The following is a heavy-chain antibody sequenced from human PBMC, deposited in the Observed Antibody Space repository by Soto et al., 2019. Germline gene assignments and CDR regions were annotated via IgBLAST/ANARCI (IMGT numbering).Heavy chain of an antibody. CDR3: ARDKDFWSGYYPAPFDY. J-gene: IGHJ4*02. CDR1: GGTFSSYA. V-gene: IGHV1-69*01. Sequence: SSVKVSCKASGGTFSSYAISWVRLAPGQGLEWMGGIIPIFGTANYAQKFQGRVTITADESTSTAYMELNSLRAEDTAVYYCARDKDFWSGYYPAPFDYWGQGTLVTVSS. CDR2: IIPIFGTA. D-gene: IGHD3-3*01.